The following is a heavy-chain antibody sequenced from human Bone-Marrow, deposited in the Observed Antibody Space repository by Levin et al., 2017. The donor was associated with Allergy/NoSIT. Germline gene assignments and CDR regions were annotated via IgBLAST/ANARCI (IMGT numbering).Heavy chain of an antibody. V-gene: IGHV3-33*01. D-gene: IGHD2-15*01. CDR3: ARRRYCSGGTCYDFDL. Sequence: SGGSLRLSCAASGFTFSRCGMHWVRQAPGKGLEWVAIIWSDRSQKYYADSVKGRFSISRDNSKNILYLEMNSLRDEDSAVYYCARRRYCSGGTCYDFDLWGQGTLVTVSS. CDR1: GFTFSRCG. J-gene: IGHJ4*02. CDR2: IWSDRSQK.